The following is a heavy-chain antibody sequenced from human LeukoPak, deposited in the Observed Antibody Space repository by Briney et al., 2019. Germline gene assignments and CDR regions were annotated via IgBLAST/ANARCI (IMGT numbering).Heavy chain of an antibody. CDR3: AREDAGGTYSFDY. V-gene: IGHV3-66*01. CDR2: IYTSGIT. Sequence: GGSLRLSCAVSGLTVSSNFMSWVRQAPGKGPEWVSVIYTSGITYYADSVRGRFTISRDNSKNTLYLQMDSLTAEDTAVYYCAREDAGGTYSFDYWGQGTLVTVSS. D-gene: IGHD1-26*01. CDR1: GLTVSSNF. J-gene: IGHJ4*02.